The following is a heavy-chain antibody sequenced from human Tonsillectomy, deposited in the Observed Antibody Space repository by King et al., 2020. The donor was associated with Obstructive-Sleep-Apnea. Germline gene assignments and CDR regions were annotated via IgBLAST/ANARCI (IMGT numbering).Heavy chain of an antibody. D-gene: IGHD3-22*01. V-gene: IGHV4-31*03. CDR2: IYYSGST. CDR1: GGSISSGGYY. J-gene: IGHJ4*02. Sequence: QLQESGPGLVKPSQTLSLTCTVSGGSISSGGYYWSCIRQHPGKGLEWIGYIYYSGSTYYNPSLKSRVTISVHTSKNQFSLKLSSVTAADTAVYYCARVGGHYDSSGYYWDRFDYWGQGTLVTVSS. CDR3: ARVGGHYDSSGYYWDRFDY.